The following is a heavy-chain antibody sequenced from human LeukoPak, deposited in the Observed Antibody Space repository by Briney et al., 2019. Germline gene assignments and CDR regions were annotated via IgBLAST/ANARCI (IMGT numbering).Heavy chain of an antibody. CDR1: GYTFTSSD. CDR2: MNAKSGNT. D-gene: IGHD1-26*01. J-gene: IGHJ4*02. CDR3: ARAHNSGSEDY. Sequence: ASVKVSCKASGYTFTSSDINWVRQATRHGFEGMGWMNAKSGNTGHAQTFQGRATNTRNTSISAAYRALSSLRSEDTTVYKCARAHNSGSEDYWGQGTLVTVSS. V-gene: IGHV1-8*03.